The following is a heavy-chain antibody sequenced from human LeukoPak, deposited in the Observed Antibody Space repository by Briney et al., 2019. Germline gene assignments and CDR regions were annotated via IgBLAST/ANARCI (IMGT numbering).Heavy chain of an antibody. J-gene: IGHJ6*02. CDR2: ISYDGSNK. V-gene: IGHV3-30*18. Sequence: GRSLRLSCAASGFTFSSYGMHWVRQAPGKGLEWVAVISYDGSNKYYADSVKGRFTISRDNSKNMLYLQMNSLRTEDTAVYYCAKDVRNMSRYYYYGMDVWGQGTTVTVSS. D-gene: IGHD2/OR15-2a*01. CDR3: AKDVRNMSRYYYYGMDV. CDR1: GFTFSSYG.